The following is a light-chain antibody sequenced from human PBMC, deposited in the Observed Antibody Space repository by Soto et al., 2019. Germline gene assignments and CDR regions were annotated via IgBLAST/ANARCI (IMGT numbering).Light chain of an antibody. V-gene: IGKV1-39*01. J-gene: IGKJ4*01. CDR3: QQSYNSPLT. CDR1: QRISTY. CDR2: AAS. Sequence: DIEMTQSPSSLSASVGDRVTITCRASQRISTYLHWYQQRPGKAPNLLIYAASNLQSGVPSRFSGSGSGTVFALTISSLQPEDFATYYCQQSYNSPLTFGGGTMVDIK.